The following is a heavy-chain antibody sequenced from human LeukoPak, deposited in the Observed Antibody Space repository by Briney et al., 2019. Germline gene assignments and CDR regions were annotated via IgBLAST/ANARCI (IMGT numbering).Heavy chain of an antibody. D-gene: IGHD2-2*01. CDR2: IKTDGSST. CDR3: ARVRSGYDSYYYYYYMDV. V-gene: IGHV3-74*01. J-gene: IGHJ6*03. CDR1: GFTFSSYW. Sequence: GGSLRLSCAASGFTFSSYWMHWVRQAPGKGLEWVSRIKTDGSSTSYADSVKGRFTISRDNAKNTLYLQMNSLRAEDTAVYYCARVRSGYDSYYYYYYMDVWGKGTTVTVS.